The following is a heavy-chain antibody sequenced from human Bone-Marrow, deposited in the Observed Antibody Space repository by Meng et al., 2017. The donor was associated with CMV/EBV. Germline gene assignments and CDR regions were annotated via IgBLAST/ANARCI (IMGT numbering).Heavy chain of an antibody. J-gene: IGHJ6*02. Sequence: GESLKISCKGSGYSFTNYWIGWVRQMPGKGLEWMGIIYPGDPETIYSPSFQGQVTISVDKSITTAYLEWSSLKASDTAMYYCARRDSSLGYYYALDVWGQGTTVTVSS. CDR3: ARRDSSLGYYYALDV. D-gene: IGHD6-13*01. V-gene: IGHV5-51*01. CDR1: GYSFTNYW. CDR2: IYPGDPET.